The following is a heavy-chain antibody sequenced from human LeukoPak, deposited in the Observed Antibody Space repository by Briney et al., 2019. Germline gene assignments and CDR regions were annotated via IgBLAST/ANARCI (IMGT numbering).Heavy chain of an antibody. CDR1: GGSISSYY. CDR3: ARYDSSGYSTPNAFDI. Sequence: SETLSLTCTVSGGSISSYYWSWIRQPPGKGLEWIGYIYYSGSTNYNPSLKSRVTISVDTSKNQFSLKLSSVTAADTAVYYCARYDSSGYSTPNAFDIWGQGTMVTVSS. CDR2: IYYSGST. J-gene: IGHJ3*02. V-gene: IGHV4-59*01. D-gene: IGHD3-22*01.